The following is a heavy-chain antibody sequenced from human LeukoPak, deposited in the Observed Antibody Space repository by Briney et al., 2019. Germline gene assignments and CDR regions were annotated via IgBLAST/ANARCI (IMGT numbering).Heavy chain of an antibody. Sequence: ASVKVSCKASGYTFTDYYMHWVRQAPGQGFEWMGWINPNDGDTNYAQKFQGRVTMTRDTSISTALMEVSRLRSDDTAVYYCARANFLYCSSSTCLFDYWGQGTLVTVSS. V-gene: IGHV1-2*02. J-gene: IGHJ4*02. CDR1: GYTFTDYY. CDR2: INPNDGDT. CDR3: ARANFLYCSSSTCLFDY. D-gene: IGHD2-2*01.